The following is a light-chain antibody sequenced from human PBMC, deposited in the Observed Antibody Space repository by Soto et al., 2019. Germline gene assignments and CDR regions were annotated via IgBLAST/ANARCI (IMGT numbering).Light chain of an antibody. CDR2: SSY. CDR1: SSNIGSNT. V-gene: IGLV1-44*01. CDR3: ASWDDSLNGHV. Sequence: QSVLTQPPSVSGTPGQRVTISCSGSSSNIGSNTVNWYQQFPGTAPRLLIYSSYQRPSGVPDRFSGSQSGTSASLAISGLQSDDEADYDCASWDDSLNGHVCGTGTKVNGL. J-gene: IGLJ1*01.